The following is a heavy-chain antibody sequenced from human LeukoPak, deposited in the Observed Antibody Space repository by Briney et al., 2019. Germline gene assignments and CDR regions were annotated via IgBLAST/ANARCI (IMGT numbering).Heavy chain of an antibody. CDR2: INYSGSA. V-gene: IGHV4-34*01. Sequence: SETLSLTCAIYGGSFNGHYWNWIRQSPGKGLEWIGEINYSGSANYDPSLKSRVTISVDTSKNQFSLKLTSVTAADTALYFCSRGGDASKAGKYWGQGALVTVSS. D-gene: IGHD3-10*01. CDR3: SRGGDASKAGKY. CDR1: GGSFNGHY. J-gene: IGHJ4*02.